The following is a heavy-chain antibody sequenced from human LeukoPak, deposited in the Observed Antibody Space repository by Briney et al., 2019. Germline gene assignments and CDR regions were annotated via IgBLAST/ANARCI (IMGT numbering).Heavy chain of an antibody. V-gene: IGHV3-30*18. CDR1: GFTFSSYG. J-gene: IGHJ4*02. D-gene: IGHD2-15*01. CDR3: AKDTEEILFQFDY. Sequence: GALRLSCAASGFTFSSYGMHWVRRAPGKGLEWVAVISYDGSNKYYADSVKGRFTISRDNSKNTLYLQMNSLRAEDTAVYYCAKDTEEILFQFDYWGQGTLVTVSS. CDR2: ISYDGSNK.